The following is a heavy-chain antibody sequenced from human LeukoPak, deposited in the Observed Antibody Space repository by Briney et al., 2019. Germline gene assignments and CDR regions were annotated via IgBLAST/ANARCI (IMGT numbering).Heavy chain of an antibody. CDR1: GRSFSGYY. Sequence: SETLSLTCAVYGRSFSGYYWSWIRQPPGKGLEWIREINHSGSTNYNPSLKSRVTISVDTSKNQFSLKLSSVTAADTAVYYFARVFSPHSYYYYYGMDVWGEGTTVTVSS. CDR3: ARVFSPHSYYYYYGMDV. D-gene: IGHD2/OR15-2a*01. J-gene: IGHJ6*04. V-gene: IGHV4-34*01. CDR2: INHSGST.